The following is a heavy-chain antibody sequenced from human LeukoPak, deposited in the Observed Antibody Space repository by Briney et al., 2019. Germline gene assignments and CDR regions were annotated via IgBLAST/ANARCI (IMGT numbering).Heavy chain of an antibody. CDR3: ASSYCSGGSCSFDY. Sequence: ASQTLSLTCIVSGDSISSGGYYWSWIRQPPGKGLEWIGYIYYSGSTYYNPSLKSRVTISVDTSKNQFSLKLSSVTAADTAVYYCASSYCSGGSCSFDYWGQGTLVTVSS. J-gene: IGHJ4*02. CDR1: GDSISSGGYY. D-gene: IGHD2-15*01. CDR2: IYYSGST. V-gene: IGHV4-30-4*08.